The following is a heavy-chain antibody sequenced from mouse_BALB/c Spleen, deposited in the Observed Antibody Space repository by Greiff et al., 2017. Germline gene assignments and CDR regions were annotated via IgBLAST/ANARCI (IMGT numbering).Heavy chain of an antibody. J-gene: IGHJ4*01. CDR1: GFAFSSYD. CDR3: ARLRHYAMDY. CDR2: ISSGGGST. V-gene: IGHV5-12-1*01. D-gene: IGHD1-2*01. Sequence: EVKLVESGGGLVKPGGSLKLSCAASGFAFSSYDMSWVRQTPEKRLEWVAYISSGGGSTYYPDTVKGRFTISRDNAKNTLYLQMSSLKSEDTAMYYCARLRHYAMDYWGQGTSVTVSS.